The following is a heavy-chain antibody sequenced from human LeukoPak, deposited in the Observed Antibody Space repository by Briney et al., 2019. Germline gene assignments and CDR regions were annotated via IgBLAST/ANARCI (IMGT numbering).Heavy chain of an antibody. CDR2: INHDGSST. V-gene: IGHV3-74*01. D-gene: IGHD1-26*01. CDR3: ARARGGSYLDAFDI. Sequence: GGSLRLSCATSGFTFTTFWMHWVRQAPGKGLVWVSRINHDGSSTNYADSVKGRFTISRDNAKNTVYLQMNSLRAEDTAVYYCARARGGSYLDAFDIWGQGTMVTVSS. CDR1: GFTFTTFW. J-gene: IGHJ3*02.